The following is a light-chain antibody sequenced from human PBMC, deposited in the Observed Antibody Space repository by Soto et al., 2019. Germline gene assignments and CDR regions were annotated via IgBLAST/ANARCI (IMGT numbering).Light chain of an antibody. V-gene: IGKV1-9*01. CDR2: AAF. CDR1: QGISSY. Sequence: IQLTQSPSSLSASVGDRVTITCRASQGISSYLAWYQQKPGKAPNLLIYAAFTLESGVPSRFSGSASGADFTLTISSRQPEDFATYYCQQLYDYPITFGPGTKVDVK. CDR3: QQLYDYPIT. J-gene: IGKJ3*01.